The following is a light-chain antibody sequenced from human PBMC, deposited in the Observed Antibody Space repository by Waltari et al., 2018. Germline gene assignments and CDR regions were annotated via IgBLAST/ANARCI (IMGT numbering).Light chain of an antibody. V-gene: IGKV1-5*03. CDR3: QQYDSESYT. CDR2: RAS. Sequence: DIKMTQSPSNLSASVGDKVTITCRAKASISIWLAWEPQKPGTPPKLLIYRASTLERGVPSRFGGAGSGTEFPLTICSLHPDDFATYYCQQYDSESYTFGQGTKLEIK. CDR1: ASISIW. J-gene: IGKJ2*01.